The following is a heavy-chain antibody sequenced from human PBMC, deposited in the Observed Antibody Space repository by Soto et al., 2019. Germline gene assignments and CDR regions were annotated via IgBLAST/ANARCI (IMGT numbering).Heavy chain of an antibody. D-gene: IGHD3-22*01. Sequence: GGSLRLSCAASGFTFSSYGMHWVRQPPGKGLEWVAVISYDGSNKYYADSVKGRFTISRDNSKNTLYLQMNSLRAEDTAVYYCAKDRDLYYDSSGDVLDVWGQGTTVTVSS. V-gene: IGHV3-30*18. CDR3: AKDRDLYYDSSGDVLDV. CDR1: GFTFSSYG. CDR2: ISYDGSNK. J-gene: IGHJ6*02.